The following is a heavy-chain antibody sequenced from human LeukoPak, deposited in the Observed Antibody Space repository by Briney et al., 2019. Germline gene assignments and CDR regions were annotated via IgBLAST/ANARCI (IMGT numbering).Heavy chain of an antibody. J-gene: IGHJ4*02. CDR2: ISSSSSYI. CDR1: GFTSSSYS. CDR3: ARDWYCSGGSCYSFDY. Sequence: GGSLRLSCAASGFTSSSYSMNWVRQAPGKGLEWVSSISSSSSYIYYADSVKGRFTISRDNAKNSLYLQMNSLRAEDTAVYYCARDWYCSGGSCYSFDYWGQGTLVTVSS. D-gene: IGHD2-15*01. V-gene: IGHV3-21*01.